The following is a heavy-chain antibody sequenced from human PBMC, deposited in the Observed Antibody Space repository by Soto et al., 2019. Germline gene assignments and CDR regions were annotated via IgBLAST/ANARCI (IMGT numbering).Heavy chain of an antibody. V-gene: IGHV1-24*01. CDR3: ATVLKVRLLEWPIPIDY. CDR2: FDPEDGET. J-gene: IGHJ4*02. CDR1: GYTLTELS. D-gene: IGHD3-3*01. Sequence: ASVKVCCKVSGYTLTELSMHWVRQAPGKGLEWMGGFDPEDGETIYAQKFQGRVTMTEDTSTDTAYMELSSLRSEDTAVYYCATVLKVRLLEWPIPIDYWGQGTLVTVSS.